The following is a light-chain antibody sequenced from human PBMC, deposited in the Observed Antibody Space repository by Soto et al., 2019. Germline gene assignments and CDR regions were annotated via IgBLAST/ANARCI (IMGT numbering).Light chain of an antibody. J-gene: IGKJ1*01. Sequence: DIQVTQSPSSLSSSVGDRITITCRASQNIDTYLNWYQQNPGKAPKLLISAASRLQSGVPSRFSGSGSGTDFTLTITSLQAEDFATYYCQQTYDNPRTFGEGNNV. CDR2: AAS. V-gene: IGKV1-39*01. CDR1: QNIDTY. CDR3: QQTYDNPRT.